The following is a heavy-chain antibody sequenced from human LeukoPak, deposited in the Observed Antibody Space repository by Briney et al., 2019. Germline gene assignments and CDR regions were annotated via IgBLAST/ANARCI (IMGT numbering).Heavy chain of an antibody. V-gene: IGHV4-34*01. CDR1: GGSFSGYY. D-gene: IGHD2-2*01. J-gene: IGHJ6*03. CDR2: INHSGST. Sequence: SETLSLTCAVYGGSFSGYYWSWIRQPPGKGLEWIGEINHSGSTNYNPSLKSRVTISVDTSKNQFSLKLSSVTAADTAVYYCARRVRRRAFDIVVVPAAKDYYYYYMDVWGKGTTVTISS. CDR3: ARRVRRRAFDIVVVPAAKDYYYYYMDV.